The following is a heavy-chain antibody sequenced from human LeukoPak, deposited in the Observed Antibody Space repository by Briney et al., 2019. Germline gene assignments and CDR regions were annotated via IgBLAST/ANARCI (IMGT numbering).Heavy chain of an antibody. J-gene: IGHJ4*02. D-gene: IGHD6-19*01. CDR1: GFTFSSSA. Sequence: GGSLRLSCAASGFTFSSSAMSWVRQAPGKGLEWVSTISGSDSSTHYADSVKGRFTISRDNSKNTLYLQMNSLRAEDTAVYYCAKDRQWLAYFDYWGQGTLVTVSS. V-gene: IGHV3-23*01. CDR3: AKDRQWLAYFDY. CDR2: ISGSDSST.